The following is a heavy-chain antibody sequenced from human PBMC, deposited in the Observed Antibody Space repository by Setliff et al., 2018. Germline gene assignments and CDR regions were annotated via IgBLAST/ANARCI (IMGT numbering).Heavy chain of an antibody. CDR3: AKDGIALMVYAILADC. CDR2: ISYSSGSI. V-gene: IGHV3-48*01. D-gene: IGHD2-8*01. J-gene: IGHJ4*02. CDR1: GFTFSSYS. Sequence: GGSLRLSCEASGFTFSSYSMNWVRQAPGKGLEWVAHISYSSGSISYADSVKGRFTISRDNSKNTLYLQMNSLSAEDTAVYYCAKDGIALMVYAILADCWGQGTLVTVSS.